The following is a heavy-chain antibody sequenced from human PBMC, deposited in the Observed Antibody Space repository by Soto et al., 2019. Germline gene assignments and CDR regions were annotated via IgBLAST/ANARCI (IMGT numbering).Heavy chain of an antibody. J-gene: IGHJ5*02. D-gene: IGHD6-19*01. CDR2: IYYSGST. Sequence: SETLSLTCTVSGGSISSGDYYWSWIRQPPGKGLEWIGYIYYSGSTYYNPSLKSRVTISVDTSKNQFSLKLSSVTAADTAVYYGARGGGGSSEQWLVDNWFDPWGQGTLVTVSS. CDR1: GGSISSGDYY. V-gene: IGHV4-30-4*01. CDR3: ARGGGGSSEQWLVDNWFDP.